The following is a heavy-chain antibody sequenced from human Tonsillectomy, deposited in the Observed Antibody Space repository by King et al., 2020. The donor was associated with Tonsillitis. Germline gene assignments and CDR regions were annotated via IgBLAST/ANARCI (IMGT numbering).Heavy chain of an antibody. CDR2: ISYDGTKK. CDR3: ARSTRRSSYHHPSGGMDV. D-gene: IGHD5-12*01. CDR1: GFTFDNYA. Sequence: VQLVESGGGVVQPGRSLRLSCAASGFTFDNYAMHWVRQAPGKGLEWVAIISYDGTKKSYAASEKGRFTISRDNSKNTLFLEMNSLRPEDTALYYCARSTRRSSYHHPSGGMDVWGQGTTVTVSS. V-gene: IGHV3-30*04. J-gene: IGHJ6*02.